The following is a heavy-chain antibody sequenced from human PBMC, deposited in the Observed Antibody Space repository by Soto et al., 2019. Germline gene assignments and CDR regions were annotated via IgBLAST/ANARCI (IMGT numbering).Heavy chain of an antibody. V-gene: IGHV4-59*01. Sequence: QVQLQESGPGLVKPSETLSLTCAVSGDSISSYYCMWIRQPPGKGLESIGYLYYGRSANYNPSLKSRVTLPVDTSTNQCSLTLSSMTAVDTAVYYCALRSMAVVPEYWGQGTLVTVSS. CDR1: GDSISSYY. D-gene: IGHD3-22*01. CDR2: LYYGRSA. J-gene: IGHJ4*02. CDR3: ALRSMAVVPEY.